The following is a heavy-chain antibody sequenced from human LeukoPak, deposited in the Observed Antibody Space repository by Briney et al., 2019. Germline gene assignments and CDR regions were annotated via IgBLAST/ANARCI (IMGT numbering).Heavy chain of an antibody. CDR3: ARGSNPLIAAAGTGY. CDR1: GYTFTGYY. Sequence: ASVKVSCKASGYTFTGYYMHWVRQAPGQGLEWMGWINPNSGGTNYAQKFQGRVTMTRDTSISTAYVELSRLRSDDTAVYYCARGSNPLIAAAGTGYWGQGTLVTVSS. CDR2: INPNSGGT. J-gene: IGHJ4*02. V-gene: IGHV1-2*02. D-gene: IGHD6-13*01.